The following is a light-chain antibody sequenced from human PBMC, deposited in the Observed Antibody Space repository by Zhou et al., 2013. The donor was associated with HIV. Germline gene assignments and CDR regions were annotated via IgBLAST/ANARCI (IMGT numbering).Light chain of an antibody. CDR2: GAS. Sequence: EIVMTQSPATLSVSPGERATLSCRASQSVSNNLAWYQQRPGQAPRLLIYGASTRATGIPARFSGSGSGTEFTLTISSLQSEDFAVYSCQQYNNWLRTFGQGTNWRSN. J-gene: IGKJ2*01. CDR3: QQYNNWLRT. CDR1: QSVSNN. V-gene: IGKV3-15*01.